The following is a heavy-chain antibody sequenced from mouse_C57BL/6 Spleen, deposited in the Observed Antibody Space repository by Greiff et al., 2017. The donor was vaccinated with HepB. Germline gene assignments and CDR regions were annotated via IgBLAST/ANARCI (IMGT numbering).Heavy chain of an antibody. Sequence: EVMLVESGGGLVKPGGSLKLSCAASGFTFSSYAMSWVRQTPEKRLEWVATISDGGSYTYYPDTVKGRFTISRDNTKNNLYLQRSHVKAEDTALYYCAREDADGAWFAYWGQGTLVTVSA. CDR2: ISDGGSYT. V-gene: IGHV5-4*01. CDR1: GFTFSSYA. CDR3: AREDADGAWFAY. J-gene: IGHJ3*01.